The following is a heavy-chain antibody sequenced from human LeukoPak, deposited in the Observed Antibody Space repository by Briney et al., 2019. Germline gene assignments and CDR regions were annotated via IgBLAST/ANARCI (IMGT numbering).Heavy chain of an antibody. V-gene: IGHV4-30-4*08. CDR3: ARGSRDDYSLRFQWFDP. CDR2: IYYSGST. D-gene: IGHD5-24*01. J-gene: IGHJ5*02. CDR1: GGSISSGDYY. Sequence: SQTLSLTCTVSGGSISSGDYYWSWIRQPPGKGLEWIGYIYYSGSTYYNPSLKSRVTISVDTSKNQFSPKLSSVTAADTAVYYCARGSRDDYSLRFQWFDPWGQGTLVTVSS.